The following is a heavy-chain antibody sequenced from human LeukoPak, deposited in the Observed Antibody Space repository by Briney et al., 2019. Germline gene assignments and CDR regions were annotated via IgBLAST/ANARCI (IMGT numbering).Heavy chain of an antibody. D-gene: IGHD3-16*01. J-gene: IGHJ4*02. CDR3: AMLGGAAALNY. Sequence: GGSLRLSCAASGFIFSIYAMTWVRQAPGKGLEWGSAISGRGDGTYYVDSVKGRVTISRDNSKNTLYLQMRNLRAEGTAVYYCAMLGGAAALNYWGQGTLVTVSS. CDR2: ISGRGDGT. CDR1: GFIFSIYA. V-gene: IGHV3-23*01.